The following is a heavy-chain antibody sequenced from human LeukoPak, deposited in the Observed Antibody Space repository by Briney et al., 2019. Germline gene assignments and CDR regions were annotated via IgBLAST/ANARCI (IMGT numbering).Heavy chain of an antibody. CDR3: ARESPEVVVAATLHNRFDP. CDR1: GYTFTCYY. D-gene: IGHD2-15*01. Sequence: ASVTVSCKASGYTFTCYYMHWVRQAPGQGLEWMGWINPNSGGTNYAQKFQGRVTMTRDTSSSTAYMALSRLRSDDTAVYYCARESPEVVVAATLHNRFDPWGQGTLVTVSS. CDR2: INPNSGGT. J-gene: IGHJ5*02. V-gene: IGHV1-2*02.